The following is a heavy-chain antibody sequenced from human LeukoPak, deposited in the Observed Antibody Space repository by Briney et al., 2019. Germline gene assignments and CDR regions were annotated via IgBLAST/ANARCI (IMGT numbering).Heavy chain of an antibody. CDR3: AKRYSSSWELDY. D-gene: IGHD6-13*01. Sequence: PGGSLRLSCAASGFTFSSYAMSWVRQAPGKGLEWVSAISGSGGSTHYADSVKGRFTISRDNSKNTLYLQMNSLRAEDTAVYYCAKRYSSSWELDYWGQGTLVTVSS. CDR1: GFTFSSYA. CDR2: ISGSGGST. V-gene: IGHV3-23*01. J-gene: IGHJ4*02.